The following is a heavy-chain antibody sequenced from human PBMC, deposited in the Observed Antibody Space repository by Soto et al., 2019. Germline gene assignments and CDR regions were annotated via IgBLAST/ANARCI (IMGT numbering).Heavy chain of an antibody. J-gene: IGHJ4*02. V-gene: IGHV2-5*01. D-gene: IGHD4-17*01. CDR1: GFSLSTSGAG. Sequence: QITLKESGPTLVKPTQTLTLTCTFSGFSLSTSGAGVGWIRQPPGKALEWLALISWKDDKRYNPGLKSRLTITKDTSKNQVVLTMTNMDPADTGTYFCAHRYGGNYCRWYFDYWGQGTLVTVSS. CDR3: AHRYGGNYCRWYFDY. CDR2: ISWKDDK.